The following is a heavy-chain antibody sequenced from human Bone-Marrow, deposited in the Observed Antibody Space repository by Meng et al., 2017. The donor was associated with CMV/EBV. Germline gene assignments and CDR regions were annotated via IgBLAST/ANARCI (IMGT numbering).Heavy chain of an antibody. CDR1: GGSISSYY. D-gene: IGHD5-24*01. J-gene: IGHJ4*02. Sequence: SETLSLTCTVSGGSISSYYWSWIRQPPGKGLEWIGYIYYSGSTNYNPPLKSRVTISVDTSKNQFSLKLSSVTAADTAVYYCAGGDGYNYGYWGQGSLVTVSS. CDR3: AGGDGYNYGY. V-gene: IGHV4-59*01. CDR2: IYYSGST.